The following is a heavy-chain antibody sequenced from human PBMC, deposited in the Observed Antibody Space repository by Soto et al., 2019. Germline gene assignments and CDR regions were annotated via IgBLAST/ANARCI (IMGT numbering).Heavy chain of an antibody. Sequence: ETLSLTCTVSGGSIISFYWSWIRQPPWKGLEWIGYTYYSGNTKYNPSLKSRVTISVDTSKNQFSLKLTSVTAADTAVYYCARQLGFCSSTSCYAYFAPWGQGTLVTVSS. J-gene: IGHJ5*02. D-gene: IGHD2-2*01. V-gene: IGHV4-59*08. CDR2: TYYSGNT. CDR1: GGSIISFY. CDR3: ARQLGFCSSTSCYAYFAP.